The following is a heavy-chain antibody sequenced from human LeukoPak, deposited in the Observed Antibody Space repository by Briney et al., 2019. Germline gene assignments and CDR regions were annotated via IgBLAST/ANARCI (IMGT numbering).Heavy chain of an antibody. J-gene: IGHJ5*02. V-gene: IGHV1-2*02. Sequence: ASVKVSCKASGYTFTGYYMHWVRQAPGQGLEWMGWINPNSGGTNYAQKFQGRVTMTRDTSISTAYMELSRLRSDDTAVYYCARVNRDLARRRYGFDPWGQGTLVTVSS. CDR1: GYTFTGYY. D-gene: IGHD1-14*01. CDR3: ARVNRDLARRRYGFDP. CDR2: INPNSGGT.